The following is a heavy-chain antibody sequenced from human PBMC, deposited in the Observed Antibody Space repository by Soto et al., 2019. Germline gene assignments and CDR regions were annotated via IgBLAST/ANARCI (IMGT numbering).Heavy chain of an antibody. CDR2: INPSGGST. D-gene: IGHD3-10*01. V-gene: IGHV1-46*01. CDR1: GYTFTSYY. J-gene: IGHJ4*02. CDR3: ARDSGLLWFGELTS. Sequence: ASEKVSCKASGYTFTSYYKHSVRQAPGQGLEWMGIINPSGGSTSYAQKFQGRVTMTRDTSTSTVYMELSSLRSEDTAVYYCARDSGLLWFGELTSWGQGTLVTVSS.